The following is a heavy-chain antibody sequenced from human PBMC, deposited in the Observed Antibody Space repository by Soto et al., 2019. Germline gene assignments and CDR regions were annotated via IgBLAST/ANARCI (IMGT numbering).Heavy chain of an antibody. CDR2: IYYSGST. D-gene: IGHD3-22*01. CDR3: ARGGFITMIVVVTDAFDI. J-gene: IGHJ3*02. CDR1: GGSISSGDYY. V-gene: IGHV4-30-4*01. Sequence: SETLSLTCTVSGGSISSGDYYWSWIRQPPGKGLEWIGYIYYSGSTHYNPSLKSRVTISVDTSKNQFSLKLSSVTAADTAVYYCARGGFITMIVVVTDAFDIWGQGTMVTVSS.